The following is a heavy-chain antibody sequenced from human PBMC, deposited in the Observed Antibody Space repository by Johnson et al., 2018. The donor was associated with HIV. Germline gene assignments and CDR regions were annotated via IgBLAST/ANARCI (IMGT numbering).Heavy chain of an antibody. CDR1: GFIFSNNW. Sequence: EKLVESGGGLVRPGGSLRLSCAASGFIFSNNWMTWVRQAPGKGLEWVATIKQDGSEKYYVDSLKGRFSISRDNAKNSLYLQMNSLRAEDTAVYYCAREVHYDSSGYYYGGASAFDIWGQGTMVTVSS. CDR2: IKQDGSEK. CDR3: AREVHYDSSGYYYGGASAFDI. J-gene: IGHJ3*02. D-gene: IGHD3-22*01. V-gene: IGHV3-7*05.